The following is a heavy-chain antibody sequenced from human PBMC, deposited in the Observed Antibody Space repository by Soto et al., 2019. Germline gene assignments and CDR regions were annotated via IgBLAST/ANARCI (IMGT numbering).Heavy chain of an antibody. CDR2: TNPNSGNT. D-gene: IGHD2-2*01. CDR3: ARAGDIVVVPAAMGGLNYYYYYMDV. V-gene: IGHV1-8*01. Sequence: GASVKVSFKASGYTFTSYDINWVRQATGQGLEWMGWTNPNSGNTGYAQKFQGRVTMTRNTSISTAYMELSSLRSEDTAVYYCARAGDIVVVPAAMGGLNYYYYYMDVWGKGTTVTVSS. J-gene: IGHJ6*03. CDR1: GYTFTSYD.